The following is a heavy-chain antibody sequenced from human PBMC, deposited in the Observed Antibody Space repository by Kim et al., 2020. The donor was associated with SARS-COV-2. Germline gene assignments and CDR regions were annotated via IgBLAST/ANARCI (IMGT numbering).Heavy chain of an antibody. D-gene: IGHD4-4*01. CDR3: ARDNSNYYYYGMDV. J-gene: IGHJ6*02. CDR2: ISSSSSYI. V-gene: IGHV3-21*01. Sequence: GGSLRLSCAASGFTFSSYSMNWVRQAPGKGLEWVSSISSSSSYIYYADSVKGRFTISRDNANNSLYLQMNSLRAEDTAVYYCARDNSNYYYYGMDVWGQGTTVTVTS. CDR1: GFTFSSYS.